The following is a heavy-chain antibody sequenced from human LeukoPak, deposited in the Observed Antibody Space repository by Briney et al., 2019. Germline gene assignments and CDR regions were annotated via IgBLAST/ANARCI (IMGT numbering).Heavy chain of an antibody. CDR2: IIPIFGTA. J-gene: IGHJ4*02. CDR1: GGTFSSYA. Sequence: SVKVSCKASGGTFSSYAISWVRQAPGQGLKWMGGIIPIFGTANYAQKFQGRVTITADESTSTAYMELSSLRSEDTAVYYCARMTAFVDTAMDKTKYYFDYWGQGTLVTVSS. D-gene: IGHD5-18*01. V-gene: IGHV1-69*13. CDR3: ARMTAFVDTAMDKTKYYFDY.